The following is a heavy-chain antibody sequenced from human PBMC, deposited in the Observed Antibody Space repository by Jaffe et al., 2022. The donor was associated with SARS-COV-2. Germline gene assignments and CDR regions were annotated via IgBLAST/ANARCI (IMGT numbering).Heavy chain of an antibody. CDR2: IYTSGST. J-gene: IGHJ4*02. D-gene: IGHD5-18*01. CDR1: GGSISSGSYY. V-gene: IGHV4-61*02. CDR3: ARGYGYTNFDS. Sequence: QVQLQESGPGLVKPSQTVSLTCTVSGGSISSGSYYWSWIRQPAGKGLEWIGRIYTSGSTNYNPSLKSRVTISVDTSKSQFSLTLSSVTAADTAVYFCARGYGYTNFDSWGQGTLVTVSS.